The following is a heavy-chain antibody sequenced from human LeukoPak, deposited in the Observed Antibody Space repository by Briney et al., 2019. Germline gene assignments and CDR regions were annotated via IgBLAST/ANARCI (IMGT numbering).Heavy chain of an antibody. CDR2: IKWNGGST. V-gene: IGHV3-20*04. Sequence: GGSLRLSCAASGFTFDDYGMSWVRQAPGKGLEWVSGIKWNGGSTGYADSVKGRFTISRDNAKNSLYLQMNSLRAEDTAVYYCAREPYDGSGYYRTGAFDFWGQGTMVTVSS. CDR1: GFTFDDYG. CDR3: AREPYDGSGYYRTGAFDF. D-gene: IGHD3-22*01. J-gene: IGHJ3*01.